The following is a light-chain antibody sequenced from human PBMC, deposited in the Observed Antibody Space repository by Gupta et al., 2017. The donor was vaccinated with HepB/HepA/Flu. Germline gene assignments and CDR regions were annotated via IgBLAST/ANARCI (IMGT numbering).Light chain of an antibody. CDR2: GAS. CDR3: QQYTTWPPA. CDR1: QSVSSN. J-gene: IGKJ4*01. Sequence: EIVMTQSPATLSVSPGERATLSCRASQSVSSNLAWYQQKPGQAPSLLIYGASTRATGIPARFSGSGSGTEFTLTISSLQSEDFALYYCQQYTTWPPAFGGGTKVEIK. V-gene: IGKV3-15*01.